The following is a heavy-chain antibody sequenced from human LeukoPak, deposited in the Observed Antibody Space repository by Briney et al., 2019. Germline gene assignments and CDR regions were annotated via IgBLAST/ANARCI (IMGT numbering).Heavy chain of an antibody. D-gene: IGHD6-6*01. J-gene: IGHJ3*02. V-gene: IGHV3-9*01. CDR2: ISWHSGSL. Sequence: GGSLRLSCAASGFNFDDYAMHWVRQAPGKGLEWVSSISWHSGSLDYADSVRGRFTISRDNAKNSLYLQMNSLRLEDTALYYCTKGLEDSSSSTDAFGIWGQGTMVTVSS. CDR3: TKGLEDSSSSTDAFGI. CDR1: GFNFDDYA.